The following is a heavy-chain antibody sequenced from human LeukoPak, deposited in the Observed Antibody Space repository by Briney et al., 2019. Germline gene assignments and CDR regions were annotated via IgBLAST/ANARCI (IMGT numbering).Heavy chain of an antibody. D-gene: IGHD6-19*01. CDR1: GFTFIDYD. Sequence: GGSLRLSCAASGFTFIDYDMHWVRQVIGKGLEWVSAIGIRGDTHYSGSVKGRFTISRENAESSLYLQMNSLRAEDAAVYYCARGGIQVSGIDEFDYWSQGTLVTVSS. V-gene: IGHV3-13*01. CDR2: IGIRGDT. CDR3: ARGGIQVSGIDEFDY. J-gene: IGHJ4*02.